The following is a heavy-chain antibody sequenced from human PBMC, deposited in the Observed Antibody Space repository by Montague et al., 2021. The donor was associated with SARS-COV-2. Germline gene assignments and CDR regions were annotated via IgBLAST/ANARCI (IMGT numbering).Heavy chain of an antibody. CDR2: IDWDDDK. D-gene: IGHD3-9*01. CDR3: ARSYYDILTAYYTPFDY. CDR1: GFSLSTSGMR. V-gene: IGHV2-70*04. J-gene: IGHJ4*02. Sequence: PALVKPTQTLTLTCPFSGFSLSTSGMRASWIRQPPGKALEWLARIDWDDDKFYSTSLKTSLTISKDTSKNQVVLTMTNMDPVDTATYYCARSYYDILTAYYTPFDYWGQGTLVTVSS.